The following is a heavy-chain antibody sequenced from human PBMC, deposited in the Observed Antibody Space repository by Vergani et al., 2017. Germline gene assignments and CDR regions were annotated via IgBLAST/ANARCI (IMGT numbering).Heavy chain of an antibody. V-gene: IGHV1-2*02. D-gene: IGHD2-2*01. Sequence: QVQLVQSGAEVKKPGASVKVSCKASGYTFTDYSMHWVRQAPGQGLEWMGWINPNSGGTNYAQKFQGRVTMTRDTSISTAYMELSNLRSDDTTVCYCASVGSSSNREYFDSWGQGTLVTVSS. J-gene: IGHJ4*02. CDR3: ASVGSSSNREYFDS. CDR1: GYTFTDYS. CDR2: INPNSGGT.